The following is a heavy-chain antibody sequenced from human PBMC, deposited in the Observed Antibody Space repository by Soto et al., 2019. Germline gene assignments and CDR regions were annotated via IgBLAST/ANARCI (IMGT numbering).Heavy chain of an antibody. V-gene: IGHV1-8*01. Sequence: ASVKVSCKASGYTFTSYDINWVRQATGQGLEWMGWMNPNSGNTGYAQKYQGRVTMTRNTSISTAYMELSSLRSEDTAVYYCARETLYSNYNGYYYGMDVWGQGTTVTVSS. CDR3: ARETLYSNYNGYYYGMDV. J-gene: IGHJ6*02. CDR1: GYTFTSYD. D-gene: IGHD4-4*01. CDR2: MNPNSGNT.